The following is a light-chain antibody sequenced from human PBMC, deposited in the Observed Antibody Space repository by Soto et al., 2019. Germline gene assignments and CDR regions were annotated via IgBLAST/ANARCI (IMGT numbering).Light chain of an antibody. CDR1: QGISND. V-gene: IGKV1-39*01. J-gene: IGKJ5*01. CDR3: QQSYSTALT. Sequence: IPLNKPSASLCASVGYRFTITCLASQGISNDLAWYQQKPGKAPKLLIYAASSLQSGVPSRFSGSGSGTDFTLTISSLQHEDFATYYCQQSYSTALTVGRATRLEIK. CDR2: AAS.